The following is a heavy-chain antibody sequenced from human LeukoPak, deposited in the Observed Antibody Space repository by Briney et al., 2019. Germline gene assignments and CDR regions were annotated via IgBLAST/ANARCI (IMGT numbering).Heavy chain of an antibody. V-gene: IGHV1-46*01. CDR3: ARDLEGTHQFDY. CDR1: GYTVTSYY. J-gene: IGHJ4*02. CDR2: LNPSGGSS. Sequence: ASVKVSCKASGYTVTSYYMHWVRQAPGQGLEWMGILNPSGGSSSYAQKFQGRATLTRDTSISTAYMELSRLRSDDTAVYYCARDLEGTHQFDYWGQGTLVTVSS. D-gene: IGHD3-10*01.